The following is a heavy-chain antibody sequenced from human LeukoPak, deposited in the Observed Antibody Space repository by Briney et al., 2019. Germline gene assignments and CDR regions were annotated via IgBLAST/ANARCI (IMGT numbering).Heavy chain of an antibody. D-gene: IGHD3-10*01. CDR2: ISGSGGST. CDR1: GFTFSSYA. V-gene: IGHV3-23*01. CDR3: AKDWDYYGSGSYSDY. J-gene: IGHJ4*02. Sequence: GGSLRLSCAASGFTFSSYAMRWVRQAPGKRLEWVSSISGSGGSTYYADSVKGRFTISRDNSKNTLYLQMNSLRAEDTAVYYCAKDWDYYGSGSYSDYWGQGTLVTVSS.